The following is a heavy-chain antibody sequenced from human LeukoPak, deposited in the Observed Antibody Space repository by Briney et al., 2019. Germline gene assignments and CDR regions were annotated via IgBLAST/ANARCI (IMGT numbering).Heavy chain of an antibody. Sequence: GGSLRLSCAASGFTFSNYWMSWVRQAPGKGLEWVANIKQDGSEKYYVDSVKGRFTISRDNAKNSLYLQMNSLRAEDTAVYYCARAGYCSSTSCYYFDYWGQGTLVTVTS. CDR1: GFTFSNYW. CDR3: ARAGYCSSTSCYYFDY. CDR2: IKQDGSEK. D-gene: IGHD2-2*01. V-gene: IGHV3-7*01. J-gene: IGHJ4*02.